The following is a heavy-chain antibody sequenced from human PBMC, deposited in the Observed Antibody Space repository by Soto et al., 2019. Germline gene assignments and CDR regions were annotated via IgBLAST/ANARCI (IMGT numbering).Heavy chain of an antibody. CDR2: IWHDGGNK. CDR3: ARDGDVNTGFGKDY. D-gene: IGHD3-16*01. Sequence: QVQLVESGGGVVQPGRSLRLSCAASGFTFSSYGMHWVRQAPGKGLERVAFIWHDGGNKFYAESVKGRFTISRDNSKNTLYLQMTSLSAEDTVMYYCARDGDVNTGFGKDYWGQGTLVTVSS. CDR1: GFTFSSYG. V-gene: IGHV3-33*01. J-gene: IGHJ4*02.